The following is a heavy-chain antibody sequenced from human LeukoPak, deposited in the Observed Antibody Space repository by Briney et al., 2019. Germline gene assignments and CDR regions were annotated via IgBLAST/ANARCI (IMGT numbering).Heavy chain of an antibody. V-gene: IGHV3-66*01. J-gene: IGHJ4*02. D-gene: IGHD6-13*01. CDR1: GFTVSSSY. CDR2: ISSAGTT. CDR3: ARDLEAANTYYFDY. Sequence: GGSLRLSCAASGFTVSSSYMSWVRQAPGKGLEWVSIISSAGTTYYAASVKGRFTISRHNSKNTVYLQVNSLRDEDTAVYYCARDLEAANTYYFDYWGQGTMVTVSS.